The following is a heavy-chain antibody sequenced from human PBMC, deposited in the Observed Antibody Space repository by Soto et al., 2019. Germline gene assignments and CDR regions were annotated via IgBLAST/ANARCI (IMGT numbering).Heavy chain of an antibody. Sequence: QVQLVQSGAEVKKPGASVKVSCKASGYSLSRLSVHWVRQAPGKGLEWIGVFDREVGEAIYAQKFQDRVTMTADTSTDTAYMDLNSLRSDDTAVYYCATDLLLHGMDIWGQGTTVTVSS. CDR1: GYSLSRLS. CDR3: ATDLLLHGMDI. J-gene: IGHJ6*02. CDR2: FDREVGEA. V-gene: IGHV1-24*01.